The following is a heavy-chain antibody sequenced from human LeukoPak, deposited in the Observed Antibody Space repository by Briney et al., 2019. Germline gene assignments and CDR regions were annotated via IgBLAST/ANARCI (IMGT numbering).Heavy chain of an antibody. CDR3: AKTPGYYSVAYFDY. CDR1: GFTVSSNY. D-gene: IGHD3-9*01. CDR2: IYSGGST. J-gene: IGHJ4*02. V-gene: IGHV3-53*01. Sequence: GGSLRLSCAASGFTVSSNYMSWVRQAPGKGLEWVSVIYSGGSTYYADSVKGRFTISRHNSKNTLYLQMNSLRAEDTAVYYCAKTPGYYSVAYFDYWGQGTLVTVSS.